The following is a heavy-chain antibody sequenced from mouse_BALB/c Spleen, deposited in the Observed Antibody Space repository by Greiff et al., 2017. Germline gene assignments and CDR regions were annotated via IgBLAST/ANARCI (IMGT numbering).Heavy chain of an antibody. CDR2: ISSGSSTI. J-gene: IGHJ4*01. CDR1: GFTFSSFG. V-gene: IGHV5-17*02. CDR3: ARRGGYDGGGAMDY. D-gene: IGHD2-2*01. Sequence: EVHLVESGGGLVQPGGSRKLSCAASGFTFSSFGMHWVRQAPEKGLEWVAYISSGSSTIYYADTVKGRFTISRDNPKNTLFLQMTSLRSEDTAMYYCARRGGYDGGGAMDYWGQGTSVTVSS.